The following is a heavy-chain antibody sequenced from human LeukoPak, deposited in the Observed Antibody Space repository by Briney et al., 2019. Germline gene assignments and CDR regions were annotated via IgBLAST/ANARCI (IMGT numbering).Heavy chain of an antibody. J-gene: IGHJ4*02. V-gene: IGHV1-18*01. D-gene: IGHD2-2*02. CDR1: GYTFTSYG. CDR3: ARDYCSSTSCYTGGFDY. Sequence: GASVKVSCKASGYTFTSYGISWVRQAPGQGLXXXXXXXAYNGNTNYARKLQGRVTMTTDTSTSTAYMELRSLRSDDTAVYYCARDYCSSTSCYTGGFDYWGQGTLVTVSS. CDR2: XXAYNGNT.